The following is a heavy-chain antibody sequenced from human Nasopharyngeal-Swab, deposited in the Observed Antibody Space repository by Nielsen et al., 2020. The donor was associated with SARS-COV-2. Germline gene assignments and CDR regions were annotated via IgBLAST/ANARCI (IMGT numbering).Heavy chain of an antibody. V-gene: IGHV4-34*01. J-gene: IGHJ5*02. CDR1: GGSFSGYY. D-gene: IGHD6-19*01. CDR3: ARGRYSSGWYILYNWFDP. Sequence: SETLSLTCAVYGGSFSGYYWSWIRQPPGKGLEWIGEINHSGSTNYNPSLKSRVTISVDTSKNQFSLKLSSVTAADTAVYYCARGRYSSGWYILYNWFDPWCQGTLVTVSS. CDR2: INHSGST.